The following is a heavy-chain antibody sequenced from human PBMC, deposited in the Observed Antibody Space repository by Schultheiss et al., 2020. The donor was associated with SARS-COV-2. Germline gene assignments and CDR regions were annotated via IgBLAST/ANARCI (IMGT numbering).Heavy chain of an antibody. V-gene: IGHV4-4*02. CDR1: GGSISSSNW. D-gene: IGHD6-6*01. Sequence: SETLSLTCAVSGGSISSSNWWSWVRQPPGKGLEWIGEIYHSGSTNYNPSLKSRVTMSVDTSKNHFSLKLSSVTAADTAVYYCAREGSSVGPRPLDFWGQGTLVTVSS. CDR2: IYHSGST. J-gene: IGHJ4*02. CDR3: AREGSSVGPRPLDF.